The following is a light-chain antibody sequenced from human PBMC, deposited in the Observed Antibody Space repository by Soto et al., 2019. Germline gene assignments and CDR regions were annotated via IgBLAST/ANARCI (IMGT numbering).Light chain of an antibody. V-gene: IGLV2-14*01. J-gene: IGLJ1*01. Sequence: SALTQPASVSGSPGQSIAISCTGTSSDVGGYNYVSWHQQLPGKAPKLLIYEVSHRPSGVSSRFSGSKSGNTASLTISGLQTEDEADYYCSSYTTVFTYVFGTGTKVTV. CDR1: SSDVGGYNY. CDR3: SSYTTVFTYV. CDR2: EVS.